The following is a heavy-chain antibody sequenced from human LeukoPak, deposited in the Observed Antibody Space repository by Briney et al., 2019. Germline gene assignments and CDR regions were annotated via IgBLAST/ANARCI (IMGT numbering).Heavy chain of an antibody. CDR3: ARDLDGSGSYFTDY. CDR1: GYSFTSCG. D-gene: IGHD3-10*01. CDR2: ISGYNGNT. J-gene: IGHJ4*02. Sequence: ASVKVSCKASGYSFTSCGISSVRQAPGQGLEWMGWISGYNGNTKYAQKFQGRVTMTTDTSTSTASMEVRSLRSDDTAVYYCARDLDGSGSYFTDYWGQGTLVTVSS. V-gene: IGHV1-18*01.